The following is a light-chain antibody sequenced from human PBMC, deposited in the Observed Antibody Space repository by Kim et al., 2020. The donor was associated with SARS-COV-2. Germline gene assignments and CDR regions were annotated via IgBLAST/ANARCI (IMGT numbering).Light chain of an antibody. J-gene: IGLJ2*01. CDR1: SGNSSYA. V-gene: IGLV4-69*01. Sequence: VKLTCTLGSGNSSYAIAWHQQQPEKGPRYLMKLNSDGSHSKGDGIPDRFSGSSSGAERYLTISSLQSEDEADYYCQTWGTGILVVFGGGTQLTVL. CDR3: QTWGTGILVV. CDR2: LNSDGSH.